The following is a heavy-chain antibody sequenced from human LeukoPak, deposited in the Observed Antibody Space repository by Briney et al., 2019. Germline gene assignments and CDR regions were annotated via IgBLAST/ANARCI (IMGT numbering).Heavy chain of an antibody. V-gene: IGHV3-23*01. CDR3: AGSGSYYRVDY. CDR2: ISGSGGST. Sequence: GGSLRLSCAASGFTFSNYAMSWLRQAPGKGLEWVSDISGSGGSTYYADSVKGRFTISRDNSNNTLYLQMNSLRAEDTAVYYCAGSGSYYRVDYWGQGTLVTVSS. J-gene: IGHJ4*02. D-gene: IGHD3-10*01. CDR1: GFTFSNYA.